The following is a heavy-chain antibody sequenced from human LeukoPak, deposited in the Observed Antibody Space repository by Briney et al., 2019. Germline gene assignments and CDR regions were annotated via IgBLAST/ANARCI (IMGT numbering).Heavy chain of an antibody. CDR2: IIPIFGTT. CDR1: GGTFSSHA. V-gene: IGHV1-69*05. J-gene: IGHJ4*02. CDR3: ARGDSGYDYGFDN. D-gene: IGHD5-12*01. Sequence: SVKVSCKASGGTFSSHAISWVRQAPGQGLEWVGGIIPIFGTTNYAQKFQGRVTITTGESTSTGYMELRSLRSDDTAVYYCARGDSGYDYGFDNWGQGTLVTVSS.